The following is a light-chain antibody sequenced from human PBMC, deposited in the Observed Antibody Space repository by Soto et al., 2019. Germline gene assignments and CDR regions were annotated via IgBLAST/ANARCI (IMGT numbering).Light chain of an antibody. Sequence: QSVRTQPPSVSGSPGQSVTISCTGTSSDVGGYDYVSWYQQHPGKAPKLVIFEVNKRPSGVPDRFSGSKSGNTASLTVSGLQTEDEADYYCNSYAGSNSFVFGTGTKVTVL. V-gene: IGLV2-8*01. CDR2: EVN. CDR3: NSYAGSNSFV. CDR1: SSDVGGYDY. J-gene: IGLJ1*01.